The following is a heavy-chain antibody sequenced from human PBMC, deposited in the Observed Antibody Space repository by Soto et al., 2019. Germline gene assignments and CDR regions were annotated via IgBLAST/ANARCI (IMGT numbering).Heavy chain of an antibody. D-gene: IGHD2-15*01. CDR1: GGSFSGYY. CDR2: INHSGST. Sequence: QVQLQQWGAGLLKPSETLSLTCAVYGGSFSGYYWSWIRQPPGKGLEWIGEINHSGSTNYNPSLKSRVTISVDTSKNQFSLKLSSVTAGDTAVYYCARPITPYCSGGSCYSVGAFDIWGQGTMVTVSS. V-gene: IGHV4-34*01. CDR3: ARPITPYCSGGSCYSVGAFDI. J-gene: IGHJ3*02.